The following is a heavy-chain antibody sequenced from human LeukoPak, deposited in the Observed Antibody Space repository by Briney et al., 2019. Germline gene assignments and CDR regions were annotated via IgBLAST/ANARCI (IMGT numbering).Heavy chain of an antibody. V-gene: IGHV3-23*01. Sequence: GGSLRLSCAASGFTFSTYGMNWVRQAPGKGLEWVSGISPSGGITYYTDSVKGRFTISRDNSKHTVSLQMNSLRAEDTAVYYCAKAETEFDAFDIWGQGTMVTVSS. CDR3: AKAETEFDAFDI. D-gene: IGHD3-10*01. CDR1: GFTFSTYG. J-gene: IGHJ3*02. CDR2: ISPSGGIT.